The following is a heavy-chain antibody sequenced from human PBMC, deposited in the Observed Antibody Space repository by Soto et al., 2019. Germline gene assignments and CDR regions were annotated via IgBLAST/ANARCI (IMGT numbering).Heavy chain of an antibody. V-gene: IGHV3-30-3*01. D-gene: IGHD2-15*01. CDR1: GFTFSSYA. Sequence: QVQLVESGGGVVQPGRSLRLSCAASGFTFSSYAMHWVRQAPGKGLEWVAVISYDGSNKYYADSVKGRFTISRDNSKNKLYLQMNSLRAEDTAVYYCARDYLGYCSGGSCYLFDYWGQGTLVTVSS. CDR2: ISYDGSNK. J-gene: IGHJ4*02. CDR3: ARDYLGYCSGGSCYLFDY.